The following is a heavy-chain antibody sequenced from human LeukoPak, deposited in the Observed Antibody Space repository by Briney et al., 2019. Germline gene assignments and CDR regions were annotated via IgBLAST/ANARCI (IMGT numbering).Heavy chain of an antibody. Sequence: GGSQRLSCAASGFTFTDYAMNWVRQAPGKGLEWVSTISGSGTITYYADSVRGRFTISRDYSTNTLYLQMSSLRAEDTAIYYCAYLGLSSDWNDVPGPQIDYWGQGTPVTVSS. J-gene: IGHJ4*02. CDR3: AYLGLSSDWNDVPGPQIDY. CDR1: GFTFTDYA. V-gene: IGHV3-23*01. D-gene: IGHD1-1*01. CDR2: ISGSGTIT.